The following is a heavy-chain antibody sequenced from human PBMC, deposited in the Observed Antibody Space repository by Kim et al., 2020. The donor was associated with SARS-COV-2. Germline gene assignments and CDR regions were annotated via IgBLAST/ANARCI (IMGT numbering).Heavy chain of an antibody. Sequence: GGSLRLSCAASGFTFSNYAVTWVRQAPGKGLEWVSTVGGNSTTYYADSVKGRFTISRDNSKNTVYLQMNSLRAEDRAMYYCVRGIAAAGSFGFSGQGTLV. CDR2: VGGNSTT. CDR3: VRGIAAAGSFGF. V-gene: IGHV3-23*01. CDR1: GFTFSNYA. J-gene: IGHJ4*02. D-gene: IGHD6-13*01.